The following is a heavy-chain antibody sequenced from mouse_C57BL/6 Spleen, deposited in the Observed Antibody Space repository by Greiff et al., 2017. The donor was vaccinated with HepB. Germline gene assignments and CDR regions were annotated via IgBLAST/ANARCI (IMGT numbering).Heavy chain of an antibody. CDR1: GYSITSGYY. V-gene: IGHV3-6*01. J-gene: IGHJ1*03. CDR3: AKIYDDYGAYWYFDV. CDR2: ISYDGSN. D-gene: IGHD2-4*01. Sequence: DVKLQESGPGLVKPSQSLSLTCSVTGYSITSGYYWNWIRQFPGNKLEWMGYISYDGSNNYNPSLKNRISITRDTSKNQFFLKLNSVTTEDTATYYCAKIYDDYGAYWYFDVWGTGTTVTVSS.